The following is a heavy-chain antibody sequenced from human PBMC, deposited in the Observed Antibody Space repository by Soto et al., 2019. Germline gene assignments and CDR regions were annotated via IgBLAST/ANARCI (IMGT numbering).Heavy chain of an antibody. D-gene: IGHD5-12*01. CDR1: GGSINTFY. CDR2: IFSSGST. Sequence: SETLSLTCTVSGGSINTFYWSWVRQPAGKGLEWIGRIFSSGSTSFNPSLESRVAMSVDTSKNHFSINLSSVTAADMAVYYCAREGSYSAYNFAHGIQLWSFDFWGQGALVTVSS. CDR3: AREGSYSAYNFAHGIQLWSFDF. V-gene: IGHV4-4*07. J-gene: IGHJ4*02.